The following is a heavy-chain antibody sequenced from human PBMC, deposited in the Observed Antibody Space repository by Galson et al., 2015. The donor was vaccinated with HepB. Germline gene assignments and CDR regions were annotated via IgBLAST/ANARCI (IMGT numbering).Heavy chain of an antibody. D-gene: IGHD5-12*01. CDR1: GFTFSNFW. J-gene: IGHJ3*01. CDR2: INIDGSST. Sequence: SLRLSCAASGFTFSNFWMNWVRQAPGKGPVWVSRINIDGSSTTYGDSVRGRSTISRDNAKNTLYLQMNSLRAEDTAVYYCARGHSGLRVWGQGTMVTVSS. V-gene: IGHV3-74*01. CDR3: ARGHSGLRV.